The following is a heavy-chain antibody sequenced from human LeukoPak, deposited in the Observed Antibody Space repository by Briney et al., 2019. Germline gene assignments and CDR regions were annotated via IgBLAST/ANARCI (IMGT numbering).Heavy chain of an antibody. CDR3: TIGPWDILTGYAFDI. Sequence: GGSLRLSCAASGFTFSSYAMSWVRQAPGKGLEWVSAISGSGGSTYYADSVKGRFTISRDNSKNTLYLQMNSLRAEDTAVYYCTIGPWDILTGYAFDIWGQGTMVTVSS. J-gene: IGHJ3*02. CDR2: ISGSGGST. D-gene: IGHD3-9*01. V-gene: IGHV3-23*01. CDR1: GFTFSSYA.